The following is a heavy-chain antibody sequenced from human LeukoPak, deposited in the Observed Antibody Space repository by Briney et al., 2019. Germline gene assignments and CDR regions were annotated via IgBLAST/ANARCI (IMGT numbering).Heavy chain of an antibody. J-gene: IGHJ4*02. D-gene: IGHD3-16*01. CDR2: ITSNVYGGTT. CDR3: TRDGSWGHGRPL. Sequence: PGGSLRLSCTGSGFTFGDYAMSWVRQAPGKGLEWVGFITSNVYGGTTDYVASVKGRVTISRDDSKSIAYLQMDSLKTEDSAVYYCTRDGSWGHGRPLWGQGTLVTVSS. V-gene: IGHV3-49*04. CDR1: GFTFGDYA.